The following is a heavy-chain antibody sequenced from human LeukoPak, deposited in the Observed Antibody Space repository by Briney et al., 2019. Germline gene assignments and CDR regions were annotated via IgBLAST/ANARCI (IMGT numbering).Heavy chain of an antibody. CDR1: GFTFSSYG. V-gene: IGHV3-30*02. D-gene: IGHD3-22*01. Sequence: GGSLRLSCAASGFTFSSYGMHWVRQAPGKGLEWVAFIRYDGSNKYYADSVKGRFTISRDNSKNTPYLQMNSLRAEDTAVYYCASTGYCSGGSCSYYYDSSGYVDYWGQGTLVTVSS. CDR2: IRYDGSNK. J-gene: IGHJ4*02. CDR3: ASTGYCSGGSCSYYYDSSGYVDY.